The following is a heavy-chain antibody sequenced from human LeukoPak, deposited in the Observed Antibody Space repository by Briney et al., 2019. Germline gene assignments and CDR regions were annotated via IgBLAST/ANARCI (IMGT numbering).Heavy chain of an antibody. D-gene: IGHD4-23*01. Sequence: GGSLRLSCAASGITLSNYAMSWVRQAPGQGPEWVSAISGSATSTYYADSVKGRFTISRDNSKSTMFLQMNSLRAEDTAVYYCAAHASGNSFWHSWGQGTLVTVSS. V-gene: IGHV3-23*01. CDR2: ISGSATST. CDR3: AAHASGNSFWHS. J-gene: IGHJ4*02. CDR1: GITLSNYA.